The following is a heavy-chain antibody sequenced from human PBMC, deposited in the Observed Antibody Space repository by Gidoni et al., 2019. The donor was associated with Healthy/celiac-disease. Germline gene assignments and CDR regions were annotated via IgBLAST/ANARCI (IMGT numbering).Heavy chain of an antibody. CDR1: SSYG. Sequence: SSYGMHWVRQAPGKGLEWVAVISYDGSNKYYADSVKGRFTISRDNSKNTLYLQMNSLRAEDTAVYYCAKVPDATMIEPRDYYYGMDVWGQGTTVTVSS. V-gene: IGHV3-30*18. CDR2: ISYDGSNK. D-gene: IGHD3-22*01. J-gene: IGHJ6*02. CDR3: AKVPDATMIEPRDYYYGMDV.